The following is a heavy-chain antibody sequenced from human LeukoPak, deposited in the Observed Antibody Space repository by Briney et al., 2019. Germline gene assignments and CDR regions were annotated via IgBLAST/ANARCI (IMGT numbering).Heavy chain of an antibody. J-gene: IGHJ4*02. Sequence: GASVKVSCKASGYTFTSYGISWVRQAPGQGLEWMGWISAYNGNTNYAQKLQGRVTMTTDTSTSTAYMELSSLRSEDTAVYYCARRGNWNDPYGIGYWGQGTLVTVSS. CDR2: ISAYNGNT. CDR1: GYTFTSYG. V-gene: IGHV1-18*01. D-gene: IGHD1-1*01. CDR3: ARRGNWNDPYGIGY.